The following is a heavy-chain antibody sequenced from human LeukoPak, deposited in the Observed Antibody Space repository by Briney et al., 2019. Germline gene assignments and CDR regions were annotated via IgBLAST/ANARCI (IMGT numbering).Heavy chain of an antibody. V-gene: IGHV3-7*05. CDR1: GFTFSDFW. Sequence: VGSLRLSCAASGFTFSDFWMSWVRQAPGKGLEWVANIKEDGTEKYYVDSVRGRLTISRDNAKNSLFLQMNSLRPEDTAVYYCARDPSGNDAFDIWGQGTKVTVSS. D-gene: IGHD1-26*01. J-gene: IGHJ3*02. CDR3: ARDPSGNDAFDI. CDR2: IKEDGTEK.